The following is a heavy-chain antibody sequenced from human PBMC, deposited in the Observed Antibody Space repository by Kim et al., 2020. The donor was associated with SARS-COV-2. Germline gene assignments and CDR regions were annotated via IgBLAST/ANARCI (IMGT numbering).Heavy chain of an antibody. CDR3: ARDLVAYGMDV. CDR1: GFTVSSNY. V-gene: IGHV3-53*01. D-gene: IGHD2-15*01. Sequence: GGSLRLSCAASGFTVSSNYMSWVRQAPGKGLEWVSVIYSGGSTYYADSGKGRFTISRDNSKNTLYVQMNSLRAEDTAVYYCARDLVAYGMDVWGQGTTVTVSS. J-gene: IGHJ6*02. CDR2: IYSGGST.